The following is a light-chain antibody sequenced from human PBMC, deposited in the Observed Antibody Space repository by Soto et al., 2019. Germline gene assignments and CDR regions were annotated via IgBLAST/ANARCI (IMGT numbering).Light chain of an antibody. V-gene: IGKV3-11*01. J-gene: IGKJ1*01. CDR1: QSVSSY. Sequence: EIVLTQSRATLSLSPGERATLSCRASQSVSSYLAWYQQKPGQAPRLLKYDASNRATGIPARFRGSGSGTDFTLTISSLEPEDFAVYYCQQRSNWPPWTFGQGTKVEIK. CDR3: QQRSNWPPWT. CDR2: DAS.